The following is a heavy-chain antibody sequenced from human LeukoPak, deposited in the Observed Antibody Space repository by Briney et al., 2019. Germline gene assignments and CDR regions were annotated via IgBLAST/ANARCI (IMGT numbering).Heavy chain of an antibody. Sequence: GGSLRLSCAASGFTFTTYGMNWVRQAPGKGLEWVSSISGSGSHTYYADSVKGRLTTSRDNSKNTLYLQMNSLTAEDTAVYYCAKNGEPHYYMDVWGKGTTVTVSS. J-gene: IGHJ6*03. CDR3: AKNGEPHYYMDV. D-gene: IGHD1-14*01. CDR2: ISGSGSHT. CDR1: GFTFTTYG. V-gene: IGHV3-23*01.